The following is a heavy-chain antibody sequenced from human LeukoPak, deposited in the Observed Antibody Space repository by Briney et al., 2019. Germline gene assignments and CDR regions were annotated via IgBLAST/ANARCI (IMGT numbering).Heavy chain of an antibody. CDR2: INHSGST. V-gene: IGHV4-34*01. CDR3: ARGGGTYGYGYYY. Sequence: PSETLSLTCAAYGGSFSGYYWSWIRQPPGKGLEWIGEINHSGSTNYNPSLKSRVTISVDTSKNQFSLKLSSVTAADTAVYYCARGGGTYGYGYYYWGQGTLVTVSS. D-gene: IGHD5-18*01. J-gene: IGHJ4*02. CDR1: GGSFSGYY.